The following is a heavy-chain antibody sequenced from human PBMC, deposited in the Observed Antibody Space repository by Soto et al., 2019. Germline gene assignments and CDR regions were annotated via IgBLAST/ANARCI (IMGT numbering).Heavy chain of an antibody. CDR2: IIPIFGTA. Sequence: SVKVSCKASGGTFSSYAISWVRQAPGQGLEWMGGIIPIFGTANYAQKFQGRVTITADESTSTAYMELSSLRSDDTAIYYCTREGSAPYYYYGMDAWGHGTTVTVSS. D-gene: IGHD3-10*01. CDR1: GGTFSSYA. V-gene: IGHV1-69*13. CDR3: TREGSAPYYYYGMDA. J-gene: IGHJ6*02.